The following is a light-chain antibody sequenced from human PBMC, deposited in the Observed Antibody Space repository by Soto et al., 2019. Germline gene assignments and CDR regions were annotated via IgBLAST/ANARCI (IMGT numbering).Light chain of an antibody. CDR3: QSYDRSLSGYVA. V-gene: IGLV1-40*01. J-gene: IGLJ2*01. CDR2: SNN. Sequence: QSVLTQPPSVSGAPVQRVTISCTGSISNIGAGYDVHWYQQLPGTAPKLLIFSNNNRPSGVPDRFSGSKAGTSASLAITGLQAEDEADYYCQSYDRSLSGYVAFGGGTKLTVL. CDR1: ISNIGAGYD.